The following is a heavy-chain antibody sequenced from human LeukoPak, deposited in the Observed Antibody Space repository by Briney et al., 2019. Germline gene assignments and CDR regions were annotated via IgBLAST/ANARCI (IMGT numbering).Heavy chain of an antibody. CDR3: ARKEGVLRYFDWIPNPAFHY. D-gene: IGHD3-9*01. V-gene: IGHV1-2*02. Sequence: ASVKVSCKASGYTFTGYYMHWVRQAPGQGLEWMGWINPNSGGTNYAQKFQGRVTMTRDTSISTAYMELSRLRSDDTAVYYCARKEGVLRYFDWIPNPAFHYWGQGTLVTVSS. CDR2: INPNSGGT. J-gene: IGHJ4*02. CDR1: GYTFTGYY.